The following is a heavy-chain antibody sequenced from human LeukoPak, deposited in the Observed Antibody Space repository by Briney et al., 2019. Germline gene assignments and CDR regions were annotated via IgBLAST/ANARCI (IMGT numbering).Heavy chain of an antibody. V-gene: IGHV3-23*01. J-gene: IGHJ3*02. D-gene: IGHD6-6*01. CDR2: ISGNGGST. CDR1: GFTFSSYA. CDR3: AKNRWAARIIIDAFDS. Sequence: GGSLRPSCAASGFTFSSYAMSWVRQAPGKGLEWVSSISGNGGSTYYAVSVQGRFTISRDNSKNTLYLQMNSLKVEDTAIYYCAKNRWAARIIIDAFDSGGQGTMVTASS.